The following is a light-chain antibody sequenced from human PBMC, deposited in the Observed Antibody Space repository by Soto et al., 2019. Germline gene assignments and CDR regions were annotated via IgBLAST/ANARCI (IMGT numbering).Light chain of an antibody. J-gene: IGLJ1*01. CDR2: DVT. CDR3: SSFAGGNIYV. Sequence: QSVLTQPPSASGSPGQSVTISCTGTSSDVGGYNYVSWHQQHPGKAPKLIIYDVTKRPSGVPDRFSGSKSGYTAPLTVSGLQAEDEADYYCSSFAGGNIYVFGTGTKVTVL. CDR1: SSDVGGYNY. V-gene: IGLV2-8*01.